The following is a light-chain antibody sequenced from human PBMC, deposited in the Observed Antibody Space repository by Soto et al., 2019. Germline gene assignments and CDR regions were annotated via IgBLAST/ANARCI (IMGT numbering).Light chain of an antibody. CDR2: EVS. CDR3: SSYTSSRNIV. Sequence: QAVLTQPASVSGSPGQSITISCTGTSSDVGAYNYVSWYQQHPGKAPKLMIYEVSNRPSGVSHRFSGSKSDNTASLTISGLQTDEEADYYCSSYTSSRNIVFGTGTKVTVL. V-gene: IGLV2-14*01. J-gene: IGLJ1*01. CDR1: SSDVGAYNY.